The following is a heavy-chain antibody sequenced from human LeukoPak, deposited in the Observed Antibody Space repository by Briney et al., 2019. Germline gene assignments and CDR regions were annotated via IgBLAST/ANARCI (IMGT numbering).Heavy chain of an antibody. Sequence: ASVKVSCKASGYTFTVYYMHWVRQAPGQGLEWMGWINPNSGGTNYAQKFQGRVTMTRDTSTSTAYMELSRLRSDDTAVYYCAREIGEDTAMVHPPYYYYYMDVWGKGTTVTVSS. CDR3: AREIGEDTAMVHPPYYYYYMDV. CDR1: GYTFTVYY. D-gene: IGHD5-18*01. V-gene: IGHV1-2*02. CDR2: INPNSGGT. J-gene: IGHJ6*03.